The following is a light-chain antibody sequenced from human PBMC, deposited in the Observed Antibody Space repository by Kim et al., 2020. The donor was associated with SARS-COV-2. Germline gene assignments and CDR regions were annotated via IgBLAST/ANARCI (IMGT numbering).Light chain of an antibody. J-gene: IGKJ2*01. CDR1: QSVINN. CDR3: QQYKNWPPGYT. V-gene: IGKV3-15*01. CDR2: GAS. Sequence: SPVERATRSCRASQSVINNLAWYQQKPGQAPRLLIYGASTRAAGISARFSGSGTGTEFTLTISSLQSEDVAVYYCQQYKNWPPGYTFGQGTKLEIK.